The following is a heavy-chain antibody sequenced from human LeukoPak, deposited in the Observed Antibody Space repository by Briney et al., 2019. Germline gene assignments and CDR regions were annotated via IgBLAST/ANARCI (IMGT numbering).Heavy chain of an antibody. CDR2: INHSGST. CDR3: ARVRDFETRGYYLGY. Sequence: SETLSLTCAVYGGSFSDYYWNWIRQPPGKGLEWIGEINHSGSTNYNPSLKSRVTMSVDTFKNQFSLTLSSVTAADKAVYYCARVRDFETRGYYLGYWGHGTLVTVSS. V-gene: IGHV4-34*01. J-gene: IGHJ4*01. CDR1: GGSFSDYY. D-gene: IGHD3-22*01.